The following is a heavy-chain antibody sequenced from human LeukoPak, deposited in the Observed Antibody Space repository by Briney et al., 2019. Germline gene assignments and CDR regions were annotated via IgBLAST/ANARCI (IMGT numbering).Heavy chain of an antibody. J-gene: IGHJ4*02. CDR1: GFTFSKYA. Sequence: GGSLRLSCEASGFTFSKYAMTWVRQAPGKGLEWVSAITVSGTITYYADSVKGRFTISRDDSENTLSLQMDSLSAEDTALYYCAKYISDSGAYYASDYWGQGTLVTVSS. V-gene: IGHV3-23*01. D-gene: IGHD3-10*01. CDR3: AKYISDSGAYYASDY. CDR2: ITVSGTIT.